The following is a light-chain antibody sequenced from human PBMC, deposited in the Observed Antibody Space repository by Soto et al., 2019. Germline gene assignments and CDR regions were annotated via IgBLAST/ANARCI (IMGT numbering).Light chain of an antibody. Sequence: EIVLTQSPDTLSLSPGERATLSCRASQTVTSGYLAWYQQKPGQAPRLLIYGVSTGATGIPARFSGSGSGTDFTLTISRLEPEDFAVYFCQVYGSSSKTFGQGTKVDIK. J-gene: IGKJ1*01. CDR2: GVS. CDR1: QTVTSGY. V-gene: IGKV3-20*01. CDR3: QVYGSSSKT.